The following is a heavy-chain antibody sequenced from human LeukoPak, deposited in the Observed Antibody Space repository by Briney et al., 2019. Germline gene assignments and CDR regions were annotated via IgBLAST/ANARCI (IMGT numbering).Heavy chain of an antibody. CDR2: IIPIFGTA. V-gene: IGHV1-69*13. D-gene: IGHD3-16*01. J-gene: IGHJ6*02. CDR3: TTRSCGTGACFSSFYYYYGLHF. Sequence: ASVKVSCKAPGDSISNFAVSWVRQAPGQGLEWMGGIIPIFGTAHYAQKFQGRVTITADESTSTTSLELSSLKSEDTAIYYCTTRSCGTGACFSSFYYYYGLHFWGQGTTVSVSS. CDR1: GDSISNFA.